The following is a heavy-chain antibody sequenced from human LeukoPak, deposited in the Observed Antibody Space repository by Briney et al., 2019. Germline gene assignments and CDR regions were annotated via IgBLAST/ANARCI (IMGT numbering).Heavy chain of an antibody. Sequence: ASVKVSCKASGYTFTSHYMHWVRQAPGQGLEWMGIINPSGGSTSYAQKFQGRVTMTRDMSTGTVYMELSSLRSEDTAVYYCARPNVDFWSGYDYWGQGTLVTVSP. CDR3: ARPNVDFWSGYDY. J-gene: IGHJ4*02. CDR1: GYTFTSHY. CDR2: INPSGGST. V-gene: IGHV1-46*01. D-gene: IGHD3-3*01.